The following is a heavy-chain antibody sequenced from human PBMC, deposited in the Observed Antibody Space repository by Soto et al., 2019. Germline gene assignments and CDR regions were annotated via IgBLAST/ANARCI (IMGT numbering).Heavy chain of an antibody. CDR1: GYSVSSSDYY. V-gene: IGHV4-39*07. J-gene: IGHJ4*02. CDR3: ARASYSSSSGVDY. Sequence: KASETLSLTCSVSGYSVSSSDYYWAWIRQPPGKGLEWIGSMLYSGLTYYNPSLKSRVTLSVDTSKNQFSLKLSSVTAADTAVYYCARASYSSSSGVDYWGQGTLVTVSS. D-gene: IGHD6-6*01. CDR2: MLYSGLT.